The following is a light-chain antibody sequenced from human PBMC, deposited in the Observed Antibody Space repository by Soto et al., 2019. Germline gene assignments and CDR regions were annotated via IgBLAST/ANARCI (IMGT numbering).Light chain of an antibody. CDR3: SSYAGSNNYV. V-gene: IGLV2-8*01. CDR2: EVS. CDR1: SSDVGGYNY. Sequence: QSPLTQPPSASGSPGHSFTISCTGTSSDVGGYNYVSWYQQHPGKAPKLMIYEVSKRPSGVPDRFSGSKSGNTASLTVSGLQAEDEADYYCSSYAGSNNYVFGTGTKVTVL. J-gene: IGLJ1*01.